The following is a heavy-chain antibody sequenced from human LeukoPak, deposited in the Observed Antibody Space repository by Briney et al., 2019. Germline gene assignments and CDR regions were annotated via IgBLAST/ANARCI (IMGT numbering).Heavy chain of an antibody. CDR1: GGSVSSSF. D-gene: IGHD3-10*01. Sequence: SETLSLTCSVSGGSVSSSFWSWIRQPPGKGLEWIGHIYYSGSTNYNPSLKSRVTISVDTSKNHFSLKLSSVTAADTAVYYCARGRATWWVRGLLHYYGMDVWGQGTTVTVSS. CDR2: IYYSGST. CDR3: ARGRATWWVRGLLHYYGMDV. J-gene: IGHJ6*02. V-gene: IGHV4-59*02.